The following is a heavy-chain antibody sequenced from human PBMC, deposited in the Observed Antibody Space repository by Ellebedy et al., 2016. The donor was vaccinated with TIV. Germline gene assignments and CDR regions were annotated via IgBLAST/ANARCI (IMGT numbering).Heavy chain of an antibody. D-gene: IGHD5-24*01. V-gene: IGHV1-69*13. CDR3: ARGRGYNLESHFDY. J-gene: IGHJ4*02. CDR1: GGIFRSNA. Sequence: ASVKVSXXASGGIFRSNAMSWVRQAPGRGLEWMGGIIAIFGTTNYAQKFQGRVTITADESTSTVYMKLSSLRSEDTAVYYCARGRGYNLESHFDYWGQGTVVIVSS. CDR2: IIAIFGTT.